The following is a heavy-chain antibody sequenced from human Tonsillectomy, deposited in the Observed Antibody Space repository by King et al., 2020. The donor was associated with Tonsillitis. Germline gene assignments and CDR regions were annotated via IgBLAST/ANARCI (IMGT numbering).Heavy chain of an antibody. CDR2: ISAYNGNT. Sequence: VQLVESGAEVKKPGASVKVSCKASGYTFNSYGISWVRQAPGQGLEWMGWISAYNGNTNSAQKLQGRVTMTTDTSTSTAYMELRSLRSDDTAVYYCARDLGVDADCSGGSCWVRGTLVTVSS. V-gene: IGHV1-18*04. D-gene: IGHD2-15*01. J-gene: IGHJ4*02. CDR1: GYTFNSYG. CDR3: ARDLGVDADCSGGSC.